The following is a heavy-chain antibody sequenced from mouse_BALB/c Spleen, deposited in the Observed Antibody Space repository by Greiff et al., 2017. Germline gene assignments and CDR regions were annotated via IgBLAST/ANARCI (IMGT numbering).Heavy chain of an antibody. D-gene: IGHD1-1*01. CDR3: TGTTVVANYFDY. CDR2: IDPETGGT. J-gene: IGHJ2*01. V-gene: IGHV1-15*01. CDR1: GYTFTDYE. Sequence: VQLQQSGAELVRPGASVTLSCKASGYTFTDYEMHWVKQTPVHGLEWIGAIDPETGGTAYNQKFKGKATLTADKSSSTAYMELRSLTSEDSAVYYCTGTTVVANYFDYWGQGTTLTVSS.